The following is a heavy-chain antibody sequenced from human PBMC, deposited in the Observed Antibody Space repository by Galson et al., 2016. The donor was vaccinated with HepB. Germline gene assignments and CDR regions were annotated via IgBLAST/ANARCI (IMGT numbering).Heavy chain of an antibody. CDR1: GFTFSGYG. CDR2: DSMDGRRK. Sequence: SLRLSCAASGFTFSGYGMHWVRQAPGKGLEWVAADSMDGRRKFYADSVKGRFTISRDNSNNILFLQMSSLRVDDTAVYFCAKRPEYCPPVGCSVDYWGQGTLVSVSS. V-gene: IGHV3-30*18. J-gene: IGHJ4*02. D-gene: IGHD2/OR15-2a*01. CDR3: AKRPEYCPPVGCSVDY.